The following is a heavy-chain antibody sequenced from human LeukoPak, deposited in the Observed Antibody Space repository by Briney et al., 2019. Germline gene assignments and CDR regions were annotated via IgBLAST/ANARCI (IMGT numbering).Heavy chain of an antibody. V-gene: IGHV1-46*01. J-gene: IGHJ4*02. CDR1: GYTFTSYY. CDR3: ARDGAVAGTPNLGLDY. Sequence: ASVKVSCKASGYTFTSYYMHWVRQAPGQGLEWMGIINPSGGSTNYAQKFQGRVTMTRDMSTSTVYMELSSLRSEDTAVYYCARDGAVAGTPNLGLDYWGQGTLVTVSS. CDR2: INPSGGST. D-gene: IGHD6-19*01.